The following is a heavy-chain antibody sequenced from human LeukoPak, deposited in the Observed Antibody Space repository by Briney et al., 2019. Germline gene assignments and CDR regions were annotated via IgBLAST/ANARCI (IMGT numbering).Heavy chain of an antibody. CDR2: INPNRGGT. CDR3: ARGGGSYYDSSGYLNY. CDR1: GYTFTGYY. Sequence: ASVKVSCKASGYTFTGYYMHWVRQAPGQGLEWMGWINPNRGGTNYAQKLQGRVTMTGDTSIGTAYMELSGLRSDDTAMYHCARGGGSYYDSSGYLNYWSQGTLVTVSS. V-gene: IGHV1-2*02. J-gene: IGHJ4*02. D-gene: IGHD3-22*01.